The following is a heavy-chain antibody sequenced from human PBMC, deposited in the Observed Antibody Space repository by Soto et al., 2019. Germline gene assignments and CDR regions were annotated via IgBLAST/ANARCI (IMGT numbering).Heavy chain of an antibody. CDR1: GFTFSDYY. CDR3: ASPSDDYWLSDAFDI. J-gene: IGHJ3*02. D-gene: IGHD2-8*02. Sequence: GGSLRLSCAASGFTFSDYYMSWIRQAPGKGLEWVSYISSSGSTIYYADSVKGRFTISRDNAKNSLYLQMNSLRAEDTAVYYCASPSDDYWLSDAFDIWGQGTMVTVSS. V-gene: IGHV3-11*01. CDR2: ISSSGSTI.